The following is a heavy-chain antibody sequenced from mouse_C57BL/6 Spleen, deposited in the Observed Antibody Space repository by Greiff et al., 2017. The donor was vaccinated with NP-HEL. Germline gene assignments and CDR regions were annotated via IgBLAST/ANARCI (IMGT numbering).Heavy chain of an antibody. J-gene: IGHJ3*01. CDR1: GYTFTSYW. V-gene: IGHV1-64*01. Sequence: VQLQQPGAELVKPGASVKLSCKASGYTFTSYWMHWVKQRPGQGLEWIGMIHPNSGSTNYNEKFKSKATLTVDKSSSTSYMQISRLTSEYSAVYYCARALKYDGYSAWFAYWGQGTLVTVSA. D-gene: IGHD2-3*01. CDR2: IHPNSGST. CDR3: ARALKYDGYSAWFAY.